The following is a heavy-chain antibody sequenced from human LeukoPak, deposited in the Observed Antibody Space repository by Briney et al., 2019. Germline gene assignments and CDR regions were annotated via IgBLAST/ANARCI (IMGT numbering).Heavy chain of an antibody. J-gene: IGHJ4*02. CDR1: GGTFSSYA. CDR2: MNPNSGNT. CDR3: ATRQHGDFLYYFDY. V-gene: IGHV1-8*02. D-gene: IGHD4-17*01. Sequence: ASVKVSCKASGGTFSSYAINWVRQATGQGLEWMGWMNPNSGNTGYAQKFQGRVTMTRNTSISTAYMELSSLRSEDTAVYYCATRQHGDFLYYFDYWGQGTLVTVSS.